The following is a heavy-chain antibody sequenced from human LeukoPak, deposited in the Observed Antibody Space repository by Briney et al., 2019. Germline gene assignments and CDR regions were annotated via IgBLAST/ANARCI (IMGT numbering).Heavy chain of an antibody. CDR3: ARDRVTMVRGVIGYGMDV. Sequence: GSSMNVSCKASGGTFSSYAISWVRQAPGQGLEWMGGIIPIFGTANYAQKFQGRVTITADESTSTAYMELNSLRSEDTAVYYCARDRVTMVRGVIGYGMDVWGKGTTVTVSS. V-gene: IGHV1-69*01. CDR1: GGTFSSYA. CDR2: IIPIFGTA. D-gene: IGHD3-10*01. J-gene: IGHJ6*04.